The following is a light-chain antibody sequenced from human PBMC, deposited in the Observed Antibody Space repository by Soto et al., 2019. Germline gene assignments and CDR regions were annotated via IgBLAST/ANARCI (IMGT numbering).Light chain of an antibody. V-gene: IGKV1-39*01. Sequence: DIPMTQSPSSLSASVGDRVTITCRASQSISSYLNWYQQKPGKAPKRLIYAASSLQSGVPSRFSGSGSGTDFTLTISSLQPEDCATYYCQQSYSTPPTFGQGTKLEIK. J-gene: IGKJ2*01. CDR3: QQSYSTPPT. CDR1: QSISSY. CDR2: AAS.